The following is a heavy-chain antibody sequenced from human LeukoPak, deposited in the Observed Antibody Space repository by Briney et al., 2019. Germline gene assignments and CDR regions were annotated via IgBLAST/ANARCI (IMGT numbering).Heavy chain of an antibody. J-gene: IGHJ3*02. V-gene: IGHV3-9*01. Sequence: SLRLSCAASGFTFDDYAMHWVRQAPGKGLEWVSGISWNSGSIGYADSVKGRFTISRDNAKNSLYLQMNSLRAEDTALYYCAKTGYLHAFDIWGQGTMVTVSS. CDR2: ISWNSGSI. CDR3: AKTGYLHAFDI. D-gene: IGHD3-9*01. CDR1: GFTFDDYA.